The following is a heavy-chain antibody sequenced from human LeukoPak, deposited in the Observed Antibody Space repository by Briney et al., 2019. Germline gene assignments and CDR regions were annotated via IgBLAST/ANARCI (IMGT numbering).Heavy chain of an antibody. CDR2: MYYSGTT. CDR1: GGSITSNY. CDR3: ARARYSGYVIDY. J-gene: IGHJ4*02. Sequence: PSETLSLTCTVSGGSITSNYWTWIRQPPGKGLEWIAYMYYSGTTNCNPSLKSRVTMSVDTSKNQFSLKLSSVTATDTAVYSCARARYSGYVIDYWGQGTLVTGSS. V-gene: IGHV4-59*01. D-gene: IGHD5-12*01.